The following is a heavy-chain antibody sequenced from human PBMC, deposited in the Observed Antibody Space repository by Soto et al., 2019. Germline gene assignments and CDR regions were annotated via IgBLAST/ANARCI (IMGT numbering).Heavy chain of an antibody. D-gene: IGHD6-6*01. CDR1: GFTYTTYT. CDR3: AKDGYSSSSGREDDFDY. V-gene: IGHV3-30-3*02. CDR2: ISYDGNNK. J-gene: IGHJ4*02. Sequence: HPGGSLRLSCAASGFTYTTYTMHWVRQAPGKGLEWVAVISYDGNNKFYADSVKGRFTISRDSTKQTLYLQMTSLRPDDTAMYYCAKDGYSSSSGREDDFDYWGQGTLVTVSS.